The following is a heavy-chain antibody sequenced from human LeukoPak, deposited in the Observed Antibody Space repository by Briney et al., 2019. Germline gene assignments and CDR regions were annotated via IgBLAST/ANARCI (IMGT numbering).Heavy chain of an antibody. D-gene: IGHD4-17*01. CDR2: ISSTSSYM. V-gene: IGHV3-21*01. Sequence: PGGSLRLSCSASGFDLSPYTMYWVCQAPGEGLEWVASISSTSSYMYYGDSLKGRFTISRDNAKNTLYLQLGSLRAEDTATYYCARRVTTFLSWGQETLVIVSS. J-gene: IGHJ4*02. CDR3: ARRVTTFLS. CDR1: GFDLSPYT.